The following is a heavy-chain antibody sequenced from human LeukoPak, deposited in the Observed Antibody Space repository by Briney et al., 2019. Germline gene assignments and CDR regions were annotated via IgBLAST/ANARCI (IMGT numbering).Heavy chain of an antibody. Sequence: GGSLRLSCAASGSTFSSYGMHWVRQAPGKGLEWVAFIRYDGSNKYYADSVKGRFTISRDNSKNTLYLQMNSLRAEDTAVYYCAKDPYLVVPAALNWFDPWGQGTLVTVSS. CDR1: GSTFSSYG. CDR3: AKDPYLVVPAALNWFDP. D-gene: IGHD2-2*01. J-gene: IGHJ5*02. CDR2: IRYDGSNK. V-gene: IGHV3-30*02.